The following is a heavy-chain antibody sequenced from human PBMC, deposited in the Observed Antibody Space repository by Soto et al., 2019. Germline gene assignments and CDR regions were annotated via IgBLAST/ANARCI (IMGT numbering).Heavy chain of an antibody. CDR3: ASEPIGYCSGCSCPDAFDI. D-gene: IGHD2-15*01. J-gene: IGHJ3*02. V-gene: IGHV4-31*03. CDR1: GGSISSGGYY. Sequence: QVQLQESGPGLVKPSQTLSLTCTVSGGSISSGGYYWSWIRQHPGKGLEWIGYIYYSGSTYYNPSLKSRVTISLDTSKNQFSLKLSSVTAADTAVYYCASEPIGYCSGCSCPDAFDIWGQGTMVNVSS. CDR2: IYYSGST.